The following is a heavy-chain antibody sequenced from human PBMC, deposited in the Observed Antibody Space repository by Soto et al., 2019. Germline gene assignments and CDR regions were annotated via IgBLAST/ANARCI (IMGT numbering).Heavy chain of an antibody. CDR1: GGSISSTNW. D-gene: IGHD3-16*02. CDR3: ARGRGFGDYFWGTYRSYGVYFDY. CDR2: IYQTGST. J-gene: IGHJ4*02. Sequence: SETLSLTCAVSGGSISSTNWWSWVRPTPGKGLEWIGEIYQTGSTNYNPSLKSRVAISVDTSQNQFSLKLGAVTAADTAMYYCARGRGFGDYFWGTYRSYGVYFDYWGQGTLVTVSS. V-gene: IGHV4-4*02.